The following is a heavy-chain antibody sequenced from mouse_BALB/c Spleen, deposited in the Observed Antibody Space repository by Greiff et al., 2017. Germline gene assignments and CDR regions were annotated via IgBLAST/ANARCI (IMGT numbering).Heavy chain of an antibody. CDR2: IYPGDGDT. D-gene: IGHD2-3*01. CDR3: ARTRDGYYAFAY. CDR1: GYTFTSYW. J-gene: IGHJ2*01. Sequence: VQLQQSGAELARPGASVKLSCKASGYTFTSYWMQWVKQRPGQGLEWIGAIYPGDGDTRYTQKFKGKATLTADKSSSTAYMQLSSLASEDSAVYYCARTRDGYYAFAYWGQGTTLTVSS. V-gene: IGHV1-87*01.